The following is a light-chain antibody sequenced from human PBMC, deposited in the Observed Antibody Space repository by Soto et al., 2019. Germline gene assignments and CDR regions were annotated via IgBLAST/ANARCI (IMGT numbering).Light chain of an antibody. J-gene: IGLJ2*01. CDR3: AAWDDSLSGVG. CDR2: RNN. CDR1: SSNIGSNY. Sequence: QSVLTQPPSASGTPGQRVTISCSGSSSNIGSNYVYWYQQLPGTAPKLLIYRNNQRPSGVPDRFSGSKSGTSASLAISGLRSEDEAEYYCAAWDDSLSGVGFGGGTKLTVL. V-gene: IGLV1-47*01.